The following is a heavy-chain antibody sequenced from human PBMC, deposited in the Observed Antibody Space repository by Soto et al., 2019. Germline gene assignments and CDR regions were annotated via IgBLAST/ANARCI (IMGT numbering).Heavy chain of an antibody. V-gene: IGHV5-51*01. D-gene: IGHD3-10*01. CDR3: ARIEGPYYYGSGSHPSY. J-gene: IGHJ4*02. CDR1: GYSFTSYW. CDR2: IYPGDSDT. Sequence: GESLKISCKGSGYSFTSYWIGWVRQMPGKGLEWMGIIYPGDSDTRYSPSFQGQVTISADKSISTAYLQWSSLKASDTAMYYCARIEGPYYYGSGSHPSYWGQGTLVTVSS.